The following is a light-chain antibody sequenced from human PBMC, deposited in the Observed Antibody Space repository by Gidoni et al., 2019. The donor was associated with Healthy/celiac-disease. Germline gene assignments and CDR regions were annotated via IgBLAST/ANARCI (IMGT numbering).Light chain of an antibody. J-gene: IGKJ4*01. CDR3: QQYSSSPLT. CDR2: GAS. V-gene: IGKV3-20*01. Sequence: EIELTQSPGTLSVSPGERATLTCRASQSVSSSYLAWYQQKPGQAPRLLIYGASSRATGLPDRFSGSGSGTDFTLTISRLEPEDFAVYYCQQYSSSPLTFGGGTKVEIK. CDR1: QSVSSSY.